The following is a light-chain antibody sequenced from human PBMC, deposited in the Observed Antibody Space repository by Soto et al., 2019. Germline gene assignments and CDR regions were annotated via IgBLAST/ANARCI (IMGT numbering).Light chain of an antibody. CDR3: CSYAGSYIFVA. J-gene: IGLJ2*01. CDR2: DVT. CDR1: SSDVGGYNY. Sequence: QPVLTQPRSVSGSPGQSVTISCTGTSSDVGGYNYVSWYQQHPGKAPKLMIYDVTKRPSGVPDRFSGSKSGNTASLIITGLQAEDEADYYCCSYAGSYIFVAFGGGTKLTVL. V-gene: IGLV2-11*01.